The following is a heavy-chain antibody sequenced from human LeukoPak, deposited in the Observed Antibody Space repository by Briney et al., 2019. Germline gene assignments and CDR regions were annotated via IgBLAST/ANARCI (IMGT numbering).Heavy chain of an antibody. V-gene: IGHV3-11*04. CDR2: ISGSGSTI. CDR3: ARDCAVAVWTFDY. D-gene: IGHD6-19*01. J-gene: IGHJ4*02. CDR1: GFTFSDYY. Sequence: GGSLRLSCAASGFTFSDYYMSWIRQAPGKGLEWVSYISGSGSTIYYADSVKGRFTISRDNAKNSLYLQMNSLRAEDTAVYYCARDCAVAVWTFDYWGQGTLVTVSS.